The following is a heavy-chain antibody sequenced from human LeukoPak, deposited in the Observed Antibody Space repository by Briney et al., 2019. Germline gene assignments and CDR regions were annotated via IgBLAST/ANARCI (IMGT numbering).Heavy chain of an antibody. CDR3: VGADYDILTGYYIDY. Sequence: GGSLRLSCAASGFTFSSFEMHWVRQAPGKGLEWVSYISSSGDTLYYANSMKGRFTISRDNAKNSLYLQMNSLRAEDTAVYYCVGADYDILTGYYIDYWGQGTLVTVPS. D-gene: IGHD3-9*01. CDR2: ISSSGDTL. V-gene: IGHV3-48*03. CDR1: GFTFSSFE. J-gene: IGHJ4*02.